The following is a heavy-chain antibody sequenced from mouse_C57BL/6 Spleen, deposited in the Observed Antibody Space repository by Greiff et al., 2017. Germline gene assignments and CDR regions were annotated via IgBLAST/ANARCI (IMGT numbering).Heavy chain of an antibody. J-gene: IGHJ3*01. Sequence: QVQLQQSGPELVKPGASVKISCKASGYAFSSSWMNWVKQRPGKGLEWIGRIYPGDGDTTYNGKFKGKATLTADKSSSTAYMQLSSLTSEDSAVYFCARSEYYRSGQFAYWGQGTLVTVSA. CDR1: GYAFSSSW. CDR3: ARSEYYRSGQFAY. V-gene: IGHV1-82*01. D-gene: IGHD1-1*01. CDR2: IYPGDGDT.